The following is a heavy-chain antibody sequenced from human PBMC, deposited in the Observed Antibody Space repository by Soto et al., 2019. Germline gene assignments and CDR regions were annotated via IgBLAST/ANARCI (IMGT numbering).Heavy chain of an antibody. V-gene: IGHV4-31*03. CDR2: IYYSGST. CDR1: GGSISRGGYY. J-gene: IGHJ6*02. CDR3: ARIPGAVAKKRWYGMDV. D-gene: IGHD6-19*01. Sequence: PSETLSLTCTVSGGSISRGGYYWSWILQHPGKGLEWIGYIYYSGSTYYNPSLKSRVTISVDTSKNQFSLKLSSVTAADTAVYYCARIPGAVAKKRWYGMDVWGQGTTVTVSS.